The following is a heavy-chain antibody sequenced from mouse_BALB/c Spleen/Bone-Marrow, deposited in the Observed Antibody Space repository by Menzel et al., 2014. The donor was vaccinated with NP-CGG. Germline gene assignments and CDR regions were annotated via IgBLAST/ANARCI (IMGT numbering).Heavy chain of an antibody. CDR2: IYPGEGDT. Sequence: VQLVESGAELARPGASVKLSCKPSGYTFTTYWMQWVKQRPGQGLEWIGAIYPGEGDTRYTQKFKGKATLTADKSSSTAYMQLSNLTSEDSAVYYCSRGPSNWGYYWGQGTTLTVSS. V-gene: IGHV1-87*01. J-gene: IGHJ2*01. CDR3: SRGPSNWGYY. D-gene: IGHD3-3*01. CDR1: GYTFTTYW.